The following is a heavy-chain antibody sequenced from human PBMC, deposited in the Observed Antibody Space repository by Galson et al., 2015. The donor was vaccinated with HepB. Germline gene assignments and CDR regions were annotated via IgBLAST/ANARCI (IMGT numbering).Heavy chain of an antibody. Sequence: SLRLSCAASGFTFSSYSMNWVRQAPGKGLEWVSSISSSSTIYYADSVKGRFTISRDNAKNSLYLQMNSLRAEDTAVYYCARDFTSCYAYNWFDPWGQGTLVTVSS. CDR2: ISSSSTI. CDR1: GFTFSSYS. J-gene: IGHJ5*02. D-gene: IGHD2-2*01. V-gene: IGHV3-69-1*02. CDR3: ARDFTSCYAYNWFDP.